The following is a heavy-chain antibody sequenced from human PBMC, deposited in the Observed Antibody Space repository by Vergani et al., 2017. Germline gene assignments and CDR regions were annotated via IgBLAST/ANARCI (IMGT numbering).Heavy chain of an antibody. D-gene: IGHD5-12*01. CDR1: GFTFNHYA. V-gene: IGHV3-23*04. CDR2: ISGSGGST. Sequence: EVQLVESGGGLVQPGGSLRLSCAASGFTFNHYAMNWVRQAPGKGLEWVSGISGSGGSTYYAGSVKGRFTISRDSSKNTLYLQRNSLSAGDTAVYYCAKANPRNSGYDYLYYYHAMDVWGQGTTVTVSS. J-gene: IGHJ6*02. CDR3: AKANPRNSGYDYLYYYHAMDV.